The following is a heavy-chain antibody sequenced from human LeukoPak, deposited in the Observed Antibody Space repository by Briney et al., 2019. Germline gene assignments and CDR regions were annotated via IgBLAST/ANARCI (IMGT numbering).Heavy chain of an antibody. Sequence: PGGSLRLSCAASGFTFSSYWMSWVRQAPGKGLEWVGRIKSKTDGGTTDYAAPVKGRFTISRDDSKNTLYLQMNSLKTEDTAVYYCTRHWGGGYRYAYYFDYWGQGTLVTVSS. J-gene: IGHJ4*02. CDR3: TRHWGGGYRYAYYFDY. CDR2: IKSKTDGGTT. D-gene: IGHD5-18*01. V-gene: IGHV3-15*01. CDR1: GFTFSSYW.